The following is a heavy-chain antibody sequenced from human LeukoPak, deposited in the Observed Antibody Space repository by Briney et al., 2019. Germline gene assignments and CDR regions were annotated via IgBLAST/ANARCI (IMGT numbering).Heavy chain of an antibody. CDR1: GGSISSGTYY. D-gene: IGHD2-2*01. Sequence: PSQTLSLTCTVSGGSISSGTYYWSWIRQPAGKGLEWIGRIYTSGSTNYNPSPKSRVTISVDTSKNQFSLKLSSVTAADTAVYYCARDGAPYARGEYFQHWGQGTLVTVSS. CDR2: IYTSGST. CDR3: ARDGAPYARGEYFQH. J-gene: IGHJ1*01. V-gene: IGHV4-61*02.